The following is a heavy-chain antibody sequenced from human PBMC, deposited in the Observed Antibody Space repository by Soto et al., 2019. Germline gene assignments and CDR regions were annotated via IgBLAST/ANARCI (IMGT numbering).Heavy chain of an antibody. CDR3: ARYGGYYDSSGYYSDSLDI. CDR2: IYYSGST. D-gene: IGHD3-22*01. Sequence: ETTYITYTIPPGSISTYDWRWVRQPPGKGLEWIGYIYYSGSTNYNPSIKSRVTISVDKSKNQFSLKLSSVTAADTAVYYCARYGGYYDSSGYYSDSLDIWGQGTSVT. CDR1: PGSISTYD. V-gene: IGHV4-59*01. J-gene: IGHJ3*02.